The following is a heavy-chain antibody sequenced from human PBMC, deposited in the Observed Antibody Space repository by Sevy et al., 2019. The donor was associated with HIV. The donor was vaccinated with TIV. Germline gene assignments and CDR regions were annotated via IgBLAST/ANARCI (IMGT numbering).Heavy chain of an antibody. V-gene: IGHV4-34*01. D-gene: IGHD4-17*01. CDR3: ARTSTLTISALDS. CDR1: GGTFVGHY. J-gene: IGHJ4*02. Sequence: SETLSLTCGVSGGTFVGHYWTWIRQTPGKGLEWIGEINHRGTANYNPSLKSRVCISVDTSNNQFSLRLNSVTAADTAVYYCARTSTLTISALDSWGQGALVTVSS. CDR2: INHRGTA.